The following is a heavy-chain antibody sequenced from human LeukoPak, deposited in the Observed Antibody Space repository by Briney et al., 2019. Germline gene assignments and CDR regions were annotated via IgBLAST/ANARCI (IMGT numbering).Heavy chain of an antibody. D-gene: IGHD6-19*01. Sequence: GGSLRLSCAASGFTFSSYAMHWVRQAPGKGLEWVAVISYDGSNKYYADSVKGRFTISRDNSKNTLYLQMNSLRAEVTAVYYCARRAVADDFGDYWGQGTLVTVSS. V-gene: IGHV3-30-3*01. CDR1: GFTFSSYA. CDR2: ISYDGSNK. J-gene: IGHJ4*02. CDR3: ARRAVADDFGDY.